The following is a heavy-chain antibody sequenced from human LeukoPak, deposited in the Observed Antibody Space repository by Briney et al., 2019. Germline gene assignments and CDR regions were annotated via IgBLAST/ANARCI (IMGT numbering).Heavy chain of an antibody. CDR1: GFTFSSYS. Sequence: GGSLTLSCAASGFTFSSYSMNWVRQAPGKGLEWVAVVSYDGSYKYYADSVKGRFTISRDNSKNTLYLQMNSLRAEDTAVYYCARAPGYGAAYYFDYWGQGTLVTVSS. CDR3: ARAPGYGAAYYFDY. CDR2: VSYDGSYK. J-gene: IGHJ4*02. V-gene: IGHV3-30*03. D-gene: IGHD1-1*01.